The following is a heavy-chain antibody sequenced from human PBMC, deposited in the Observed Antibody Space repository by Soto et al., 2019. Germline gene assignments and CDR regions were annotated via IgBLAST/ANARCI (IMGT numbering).Heavy chain of an antibody. CDR3: ASVPWFGELLHGMDV. CDR1: GFTFSSYS. Sequence: GGSLRLSCAASGFTFSSYSMNWVRQAPGKGLEWVSSISSSSSYIYYADSVKGRFTISRDNANNSLYLQMNSLRAEDTAVYYCASVPWFGELLHGMDVWGQGTTVTVSS. D-gene: IGHD3-10*01. CDR2: ISSSSSYI. V-gene: IGHV3-21*01. J-gene: IGHJ6*02.